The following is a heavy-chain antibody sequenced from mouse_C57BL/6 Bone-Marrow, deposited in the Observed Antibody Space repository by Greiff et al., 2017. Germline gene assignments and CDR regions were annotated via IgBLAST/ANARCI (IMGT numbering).Heavy chain of an antibody. CDR2: IYPGDGDT. CDR3: ARGGLLRR. J-gene: IGHJ2*01. V-gene: IGHV1-63*01. Sequence: VQLQESGAELVRPGTSVTMSCKASGYTFTNYWIGWAKQRPGHGLEWIGRIYPGDGDTNYNGKFKGKATLTADKSSSTAYMQLSSLTSEDSAVYFCARGGLLRRWGQGTTLTVSS. D-gene: IGHD1-2*01. CDR1: GYTFTNYW.